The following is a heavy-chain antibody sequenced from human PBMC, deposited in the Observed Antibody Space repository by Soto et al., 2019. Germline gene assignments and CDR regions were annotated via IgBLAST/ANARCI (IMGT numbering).Heavy chain of an antibody. CDR2: ISGSGGSI. V-gene: IGHV3-23*01. D-gene: IGHD6-13*01. CDR3: ARVAPEYSSTPRRSDF. CDR1: GFTFGIYA. Sequence: GSLRLSCAASGFTFGIYAMSWVRQAPGKGLEWVSSISGSGGSIYYAHSVKGRFTISRDKTKNTLDLQMNSLRAEDTAVYHCARVAPEYSSTPRRSDFWGQGTLVTVSS. J-gene: IGHJ4*02.